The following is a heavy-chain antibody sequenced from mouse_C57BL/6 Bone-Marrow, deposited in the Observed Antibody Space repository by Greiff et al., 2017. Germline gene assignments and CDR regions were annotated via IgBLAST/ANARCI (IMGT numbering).Heavy chain of an antibody. CDR2: IDPEDGET. CDR1: GFTITDYY. Sequence: EVQLQQSGAELVKPGASVKLSCTASGFTITDYYMHWVKQRTEQGLEWIGRIDPEDGETKYDPKFKGKATITADTSSNTAYLQLSSLTSEDTAVDYCARSRLLRFDYWGQGTTLTVSS. V-gene: IGHV14-2*01. D-gene: IGHD3-2*02. CDR3: ARSRLLRFDY. J-gene: IGHJ2*01.